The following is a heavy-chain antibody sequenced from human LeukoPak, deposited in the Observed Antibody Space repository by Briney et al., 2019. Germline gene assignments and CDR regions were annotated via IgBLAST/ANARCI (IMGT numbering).Heavy chain of an antibody. CDR1: GFTVSSNY. CDR3: TRYSSSWDRFDP. D-gene: IGHD6-13*01. CDR2: IYSGGST. Sequence: GGSLRLSCAASGFTVSSNYMSWVRQAPGKGLEWVSVIYSGGSTYYADSVKGRFTISRDNSKYTLYLQMNSLKTEDTAVYYCTRYSSSWDRFDPWGQGTLVTVSS. J-gene: IGHJ5*02. V-gene: IGHV3-53*01.